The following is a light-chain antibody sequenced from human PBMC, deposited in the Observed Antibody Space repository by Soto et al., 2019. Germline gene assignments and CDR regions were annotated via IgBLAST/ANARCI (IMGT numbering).Light chain of an antibody. CDR1: SSDVGSYNL. CDR2: EGS. V-gene: IGLV2-23*01. J-gene: IGLJ2*01. Sequence: QSALTQPASVSGSPGQSITISCTGTSSDVGSYNLVSWYQQHPGKAPKLMIYEGSKRPSGVSNRFSGSKSGNTASLTISGVQAEDEAEYYCCSYAGSSVAFGGGTQLNVL. CDR3: CSYAGSSVA.